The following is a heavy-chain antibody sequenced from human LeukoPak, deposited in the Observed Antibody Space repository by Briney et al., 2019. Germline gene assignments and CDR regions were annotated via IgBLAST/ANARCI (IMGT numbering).Heavy chain of an antibody. V-gene: IGHV4-39*07. Sequence: SETLSLTYNVSGDSISSYYWAWIRQPPGKGLEWIGSIYYSGLTNYSPSLKSRVTISLDTSKNQFSLNINFVTAADTAVYYCARDVPGGRNDYWGQGTLVTVSS. CDR3: ARDVPGGRNDY. CDR1: GDSISSYY. CDR2: IYYSGLT. D-gene: IGHD3-16*01. J-gene: IGHJ4*02.